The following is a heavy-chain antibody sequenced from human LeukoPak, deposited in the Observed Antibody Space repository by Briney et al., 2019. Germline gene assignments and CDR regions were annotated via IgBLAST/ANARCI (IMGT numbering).Heavy chain of an antibody. CDR2: INHSGST. J-gene: IGHJ6*03. V-gene: IGHV4-34*01. Sequence: PSETLSLTCAVYGGSFSGYYWSWIRQPPGKGLEWIGEINHSGSTNYHPSLKSRVTISVDTSKNQFSLKLSSVTAADTAVYYCAREKGGSGYDLATYYYYYMDVWGKGTTVTVSS. CDR1: GGSFSGYY. CDR3: AREKGGSGYDLATYYYYYMDV. D-gene: IGHD5-12*01.